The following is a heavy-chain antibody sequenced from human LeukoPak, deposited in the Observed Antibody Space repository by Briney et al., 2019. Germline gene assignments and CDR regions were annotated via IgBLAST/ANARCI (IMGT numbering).Heavy chain of an antibody. J-gene: IGHJ3*02. CDR1: GFTFSSYA. CDR3: AKVQGYYDSRRGAFDI. CDR2: ISGSGGST. Sequence: GGSLRLSCAASGFTFSSYAMSWVRQAPGKGLEWVSAISGSGGSTYYADSVKGRFTISRDNSKNTLYLQMNSLRAEDTAVYYCAKVQGYYDSRRGAFDIWGQGTMVTVSS. V-gene: IGHV3-23*01. D-gene: IGHD3-22*01.